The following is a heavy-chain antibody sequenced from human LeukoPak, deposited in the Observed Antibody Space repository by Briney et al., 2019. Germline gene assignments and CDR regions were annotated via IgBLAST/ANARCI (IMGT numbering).Heavy chain of an antibody. CDR2: IYYSGST. V-gene: IGHV4-59*01. CDR1: GGSISSYY. D-gene: IGHD6-19*01. J-gene: IGHJ2*01. CDR3: ARGRDSSGWDHWYFDL. Sequence: SETLSLTCTVSGGSISSYYWSWIRQPPGKGLEWIGYIYYSGSTNYNPSLKSRVTISVDTSKNQFSLKLSSGTAADTAVYYCARGRDSSGWDHWYFDLWGRGTLVTVSS.